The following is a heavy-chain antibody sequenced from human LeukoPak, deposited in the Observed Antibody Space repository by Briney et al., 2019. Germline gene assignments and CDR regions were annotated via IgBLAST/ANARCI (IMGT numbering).Heavy chain of an antibody. Sequence: ASVTVSCKASGYTFTSYYMHWVRQAPGQGLEWMGIINPSGGSTSYAQKFQGRVTMTRDTSTSTVYMELSSLRSEDTAVYYCARDRYDYVWGSYRRWDYWGQGTLVTVSS. J-gene: IGHJ4*02. CDR3: ARDRYDYVWGSYRRWDY. V-gene: IGHV1-46*01. D-gene: IGHD3-16*02. CDR2: INPSGGST. CDR1: GYTFTSYY.